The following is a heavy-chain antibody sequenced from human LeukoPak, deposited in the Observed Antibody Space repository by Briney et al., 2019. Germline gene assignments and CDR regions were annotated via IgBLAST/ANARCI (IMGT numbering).Heavy chain of an antibody. CDR1: GGSISSYY. V-gene: IGHV4-4*09. D-gene: IGHD3-10*01. J-gene: IGHJ6*03. CDR3: ARYYGSGFYYYYYMDV. Sequence: SETLSLTCTVSGGSISSYYRSWIRQPPGKGLEWIGYIYTSGSTNYNPSLKSRVTISVDTSKNQFSLKLSSVTAADTAVYYCARYYGSGFYYYYYMDVWGKGTTVTVSS. CDR2: IYTSGST.